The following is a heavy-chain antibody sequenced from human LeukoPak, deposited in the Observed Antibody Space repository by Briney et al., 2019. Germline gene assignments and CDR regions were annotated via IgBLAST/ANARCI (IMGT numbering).Heavy chain of an antibody. D-gene: IGHD6-6*01. Sequence: GGSLRLSCAASGFTFSSYSMNRVRQAPGKGLEWVSSISSSSSYIYYADSVKGRFTISRDNAKNSLYLQMNSLRAEDTAVYYCARAHSSSSNRAVDYWGQGTLVTVSS. J-gene: IGHJ4*02. CDR2: ISSSSSYI. V-gene: IGHV3-21*01. CDR1: GFTFSSYS. CDR3: ARAHSSSSNRAVDY.